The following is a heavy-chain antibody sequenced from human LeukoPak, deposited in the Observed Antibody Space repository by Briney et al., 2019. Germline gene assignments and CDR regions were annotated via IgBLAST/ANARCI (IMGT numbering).Heavy chain of an antibody. CDR3: ARQWLVMGMDV. V-gene: IGHV3-53*01. CDR2: IYSGGST. Sequence: GGSLRLSCAASGFTVSSNYMSWVRQAPGKGLEWASVIYSGGSTYYADSVKGRFTISRDNSKNTLYLQMNSLRAEDTAVFYCARQWLVMGMDVWGQGTTVTVSS. D-gene: IGHD6-19*01. CDR1: GFTVSSNY. J-gene: IGHJ6*02.